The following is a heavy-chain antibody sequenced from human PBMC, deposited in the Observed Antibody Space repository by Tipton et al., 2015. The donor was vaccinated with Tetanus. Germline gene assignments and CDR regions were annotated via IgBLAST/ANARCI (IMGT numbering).Heavy chain of an antibody. CDR2: IYFQGST. J-gene: IGHJ5*02. Sequence: TLSLTCTVSGGSISDKQYYWGWIRQPPGKGLEWIASIYFQGSTYYSPSLKSRVTIAVDTAQNPFSLRLTSVTAADTAVYYCARHLYGYWFDPWGQGALVTVSS. D-gene: IGHD3-10*01. CDR3: ARHLYGYWFDP. V-gene: IGHV4-39*01. CDR1: GGSISDKQYY.